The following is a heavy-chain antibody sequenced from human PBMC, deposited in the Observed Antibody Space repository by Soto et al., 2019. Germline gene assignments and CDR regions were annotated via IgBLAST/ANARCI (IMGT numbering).Heavy chain of an antibody. Sequence: GGSLRLSCAASGFTFDDYTMHWVRQAPGKGLEWVSLISWDGGSTYYADSVKGRFTISRDNSKNSLYLQMNSLRTEDTALYYCAKDKVPRFGELYYFDYWGQGTLVTVSS. CDR1: GFTFDDYT. V-gene: IGHV3-43*01. J-gene: IGHJ4*02. CDR3: AKDKVPRFGELYYFDY. D-gene: IGHD3-10*01. CDR2: ISWDGGST.